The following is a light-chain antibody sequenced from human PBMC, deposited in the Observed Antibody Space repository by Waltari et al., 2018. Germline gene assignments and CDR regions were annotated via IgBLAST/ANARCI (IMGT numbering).Light chain of an antibody. V-gene: IGKV1-6*01. CDR2: SAS. J-gene: IGKJ1*01. CDR3: QQDHKYPWT. Sequence: AIQMTQSPSSLSASVGQRVTIPCRASEAIRNDLGWYQQKPGKAPKLLIYSASTLESGVPGRFSGSRYGTDFTFTISGLQPEDFATYYCQQDHKYPWTFGQGTKVEIK. CDR1: EAIRND.